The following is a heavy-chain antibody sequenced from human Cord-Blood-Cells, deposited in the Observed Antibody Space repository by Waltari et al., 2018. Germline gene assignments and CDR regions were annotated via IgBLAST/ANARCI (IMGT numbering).Heavy chain of an antibody. Sequence: QVQLQESGPGLVKPSDTLSLTCTVSGGSISSYYWSWIRQPPGKGLEWIGYIYYSGSTNYNPSLKSRVTISVDTSKNQFSLKLSSVTAADTAVYYCAGGHRTVVTLMSAFDIWGQGTMVTVSS. D-gene: IGHD2-21*02. CDR1: GGSISSYY. CDR3: AGGHRTVVTLMSAFDI. CDR2: IYYSGST. V-gene: IGHV4-59*08. J-gene: IGHJ3*02.